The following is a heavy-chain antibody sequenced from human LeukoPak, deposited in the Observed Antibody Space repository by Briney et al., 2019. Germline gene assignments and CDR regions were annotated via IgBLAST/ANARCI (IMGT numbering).Heavy chain of an antibody. CDR2: ISGSSYI. D-gene: IGHD3-16*02. Sequence: PGGSLRLSCAASGFTFSSYTMNWVRQAPGKGLEWVSSISGSSYIYYADSVKGRFTISRDNAKNSLYLQMNSLRAEDTAVYYCARDREGDYIWGSYRPDWFDPWGQGTLVTVSS. CDR3: ARDREGDYIWGSYRPDWFDP. CDR1: GFTFSSYT. V-gene: IGHV3-21*01. J-gene: IGHJ5*02.